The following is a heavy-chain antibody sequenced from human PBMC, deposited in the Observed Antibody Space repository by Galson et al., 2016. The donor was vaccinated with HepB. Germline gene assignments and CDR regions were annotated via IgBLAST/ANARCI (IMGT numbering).Heavy chain of an antibody. V-gene: IGHV3-23*01. CDR2: IGGSEDRT. CDR3: ARERFCSSATCYVGDAFHI. D-gene: IGHD2-2*01. J-gene: IGHJ3*02. Sequence: SLRLSCAASGFTLSSNAMAWVRQAPGKGLGWVSAIGGSEDRTDYADSVKGRFSISRDSSKNTLYLQMNSLRAEDTAVYFCARERFCSSATCYVGDAFHIGGQGTMVTVSS. CDR1: GFTLSSNA.